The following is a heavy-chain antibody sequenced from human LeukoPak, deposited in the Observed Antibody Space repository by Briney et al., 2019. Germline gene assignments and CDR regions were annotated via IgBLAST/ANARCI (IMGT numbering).Heavy chain of an antibody. V-gene: IGHV3-23*01. CDR1: GFTFSSYA. CDR3: AKAYSSGWSPRYQGFDP. J-gene: IGHJ5*02. CDR2: ISGSGGST. D-gene: IGHD6-19*01. Sequence: GDSLKISCAASGFTFSSYAMSWVRQAPGKGLEWVSAISGSGGSTYYADSVKGRFTISRDNSKNTLYLQMNSLRAEDTAVYYCAKAYSSGWSPRYQGFDPWGQGTLVTVSS.